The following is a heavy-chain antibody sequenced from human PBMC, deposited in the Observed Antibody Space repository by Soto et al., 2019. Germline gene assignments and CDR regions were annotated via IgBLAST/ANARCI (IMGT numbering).Heavy chain of an antibody. CDR3: ARLPIAAAGLYYYYYGMDV. Sequence: NPSETLSLTCAVYGGSFSGYYWSWIRQPPGKGLEWIGEINHSGSTNYNPSLKSRVTISVDTSKNQFSLKLSSVTAADTAVYYCARLPIAAAGLYYYYYGMDVWGQGTTVTVSS. D-gene: IGHD6-13*01. CDR2: INHSGST. J-gene: IGHJ6*02. CDR1: GGSFSGYY. V-gene: IGHV4-34*01.